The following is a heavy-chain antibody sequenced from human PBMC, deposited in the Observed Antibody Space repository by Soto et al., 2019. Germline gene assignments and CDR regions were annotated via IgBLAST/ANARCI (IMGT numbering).Heavy chain of an antibody. CDR1: GGSISSYY. CDR2: ISYSGST. J-gene: IGHJ6*02. CDR3: ARAEDYYYYGMDV. Sequence: QVQLQESGPGLVKPSETLSLTCTVSGGSISSYYWSWIRQPPGKGLEWIGYISYSGSTNYNPSLKRGVTISVDTSKNQFSLKLSSVTAADTAVYYCARAEDYYYYGMDVWGQGTTVTVS. V-gene: IGHV4-59*01.